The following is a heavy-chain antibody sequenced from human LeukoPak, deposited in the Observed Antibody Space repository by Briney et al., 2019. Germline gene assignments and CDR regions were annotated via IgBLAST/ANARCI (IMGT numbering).Heavy chain of an antibody. V-gene: IGHV3-21*01. CDR1: GFTFSSYS. J-gene: IGHJ4*02. D-gene: IGHD3-3*01. CDR2: ISSSSSYI. Sequence: GGSLRLSCAASGFTFSSYSMNWVRQAPGKGLEWVSSISSSSSYIYYADSVKGRFTISRDNAKNSLYLQMNSLRAEDTAVYYCASGGADTYYDFWSGYPGIDYWGQGTLVTVSS. CDR3: ASGGADTYYDFWSGYPGIDY.